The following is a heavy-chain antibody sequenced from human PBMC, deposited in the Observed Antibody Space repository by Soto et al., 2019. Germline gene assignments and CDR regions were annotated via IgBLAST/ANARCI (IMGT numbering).Heavy chain of an antibody. CDR1: GFTFDDYA. V-gene: IGHV3-9*01. CDR2: ISWNSGSM. D-gene: IGHD3-16*01. Sequence: GGSLRLSCAASGFTFDDYAMHWVRQVPGKGLEWVSAISWNSGSMAYADSVKGRFTISRDNAKTSLYLQMNSLRAEDTALYYCAKATWGLGESAPRSAFDIWGQGTMVTVSS. J-gene: IGHJ3*02. CDR3: AKATWGLGESAPRSAFDI.